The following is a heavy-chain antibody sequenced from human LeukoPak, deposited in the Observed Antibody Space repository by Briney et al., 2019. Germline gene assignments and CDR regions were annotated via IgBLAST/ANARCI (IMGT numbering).Heavy chain of an antibody. Sequence: PSETLSLTCTVSGGSINDFYWSWIRQPPGKGLEWIGYIHYIGSTTFNPSLQSRVTISLDTSKNQFSLKLSSVTAADTAVYYRAREHIGWFDPWGQGTLVTVSS. V-gene: IGHV4-59*01. CDR2: IHYIGST. CDR1: GGSINDFY. J-gene: IGHJ5*02. CDR3: AREHIGWFDP. D-gene: IGHD2-21*01.